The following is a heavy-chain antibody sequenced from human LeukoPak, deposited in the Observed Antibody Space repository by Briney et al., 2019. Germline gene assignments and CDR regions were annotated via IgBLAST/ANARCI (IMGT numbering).Heavy chain of an antibody. Sequence: GGSLRLSCAASGFTFSHYWMNWVHQAPGKGLEWVANIKQDGSEKYYADSVKGRFTISRDNSKNTLYLQMNSLRAEDTAVYYCAKDLGIVVVPAAIVADYYGMDVWGQGTTVTVSS. CDR1: GFTFSHYW. CDR2: IKQDGSEK. J-gene: IGHJ6*02. CDR3: AKDLGIVVVPAAIVADYYGMDV. D-gene: IGHD2-2*01. V-gene: IGHV3-7*01.